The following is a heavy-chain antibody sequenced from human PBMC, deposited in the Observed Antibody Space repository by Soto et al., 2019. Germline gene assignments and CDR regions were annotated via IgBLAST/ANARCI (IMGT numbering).Heavy chain of an antibody. V-gene: IGHV3-23*01. D-gene: IGHD2-8*02. CDR3: AKATATGGGAFDI. CDR2: ILVGGST. Sequence: GGSLRLSCAASGFTCSSYDMSWVRQAPGKGLEWVSTILVGGSTHYPDSVKGRFTISRDNSKNTVFLQMNSLTAGDTAVYYCAKATATGGGAFDICGQGTMVTVSS. CDR1: GFTCSSYD. J-gene: IGHJ3*02.